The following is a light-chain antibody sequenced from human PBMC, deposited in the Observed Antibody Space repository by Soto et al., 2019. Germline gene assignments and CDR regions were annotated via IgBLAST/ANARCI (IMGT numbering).Light chain of an antibody. V-gene: IGKV3-11*01. CDR2: DAS. CDR1: QSVSSY. J-gene: IGKJ1*01. Sequence: EIVLTQSPATLSLSPGERATLSCRASQSVSSYLAWYQQKPGQAPRLLIYDASNRATGIPARFSGSGSGTXXTLTISSLEPEDFAVYYCQQRSSWPQTFGQGTKVEIK. CDR3: QQRSSWPQT.